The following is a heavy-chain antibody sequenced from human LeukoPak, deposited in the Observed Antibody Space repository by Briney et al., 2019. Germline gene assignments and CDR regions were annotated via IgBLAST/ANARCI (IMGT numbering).Heavy chain of an antibody. CDR2: ISYDGSDK. J-gene: IGHJ5*02. CDR3: AKLGPGYYDSSGYYYDPWFDP. D-gene: IGHD3-22*01. Sequence: SGGSLRLSCAASGFMFSKTGVHWVRQAPGKGLEWVAAISYDGSDKYYAASVKGRFTISRDNSKNTLYLQMNSLRAEDTAVYYCAKLGPGYYDSSGYYYDPWFDPWGQGTLVTVSS. CDR1: GFMFSKTG. V-gene: IGHV3-30*18.